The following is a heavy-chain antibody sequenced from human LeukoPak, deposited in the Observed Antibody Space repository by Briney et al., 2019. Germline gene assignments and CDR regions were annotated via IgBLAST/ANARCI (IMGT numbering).Heavy chain of an antibody. CDR2: IYYSGST. Sequence: SETLSLTCTVSGGSISSSSYYWGWIRQPPGTGLEWIGSIYYSGSTYYNPSLKSRVTISVDTSKNQFSLKLSSVTAADTAVYYCARRQVGLRRDLWFDPWGQGTLVTVSS. J-gene: IGHJ5*02. V-gene: IGHV4-39*01. D-gene: IGHD2-15*01. CDR1: GGSISSSSYY. CDR3: ARRQVGLRRDLWFDP.